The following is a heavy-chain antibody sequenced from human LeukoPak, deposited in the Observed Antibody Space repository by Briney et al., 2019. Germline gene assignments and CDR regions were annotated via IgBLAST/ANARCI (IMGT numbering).Heavy chain of an antibody. CDR2: IYYSGST. J-gene: IGHJ3*02. CDR1: GGSISSYY. Sequence: NPSETLSLTCTVSGGSISSYYWSWIRQPPGKGLEWIGYIYYSGSTNYNPSLKSRVTISVDTSKNQFSLKLSSVTAADTAVYYCAREGIIVGATGAFDIWGQGTMVTVSS. D-gene: IGHD1-26*01. CDR3: AREGIIVGATGAFDI. V-gene: IGHV4-59*01.